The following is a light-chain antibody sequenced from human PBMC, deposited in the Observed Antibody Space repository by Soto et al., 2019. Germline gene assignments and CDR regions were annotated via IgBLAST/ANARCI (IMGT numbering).Light chain of an antibody. CDR1: QNVSNW. V-gene: IGKV1-5*03. J-gene: IGKJ2*01. Sequence: DVAMTQSPSTLPTSIGDRVTINCRASQNVSNWLAWYQQKPGKAPKLLIYKASRLGSGVPSRFSASGSGTDFTLTINSLQSDDFATYFCQQYSKESTVGQGTKLEIK. CDR3: QQYSKEST. CDR2: KAS.